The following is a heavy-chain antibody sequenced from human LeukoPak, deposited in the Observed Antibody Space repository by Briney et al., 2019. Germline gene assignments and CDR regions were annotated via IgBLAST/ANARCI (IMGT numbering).Heavy chain of an antibody. V-gene: IGHV3-30-3*01. D-gene: IGHD2-2*01. CDR2: ISYDGRNK. J-gene: IGHJ3*02. CDR1: GFTFSSYD. Sequence: GGSLRLSCAASGFTFSSYDMHWVRQAPGKGLEWVAVISYDGRNKLYADSVKGRFTISRDNSKNTLYLQVNSLRAEDTAVYYCARATQPDAYDIWGQGTMVTVSS. CDR3: ARATQPDAYDI.